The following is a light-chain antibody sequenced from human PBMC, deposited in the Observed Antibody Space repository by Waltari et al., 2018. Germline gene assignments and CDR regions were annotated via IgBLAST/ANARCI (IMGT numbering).Light chain of an antibody. CDR2: EEN. V-gene: IGLV1-51*02. Sequence: QSVLTQPPSVSAAPGQKVTISCSGSSSNIGSNRVSWYQQFPGTAPKLLIYEENRRPSGTPDRFSGSKSGTSATLDITGLQTGDEADYCCGTWDSSLTAGVFGGGTKLTVL. J-gene: IGLJ2*01. CDR3: GTWDSSLTAGV. CDR1: SSNIGSNR.